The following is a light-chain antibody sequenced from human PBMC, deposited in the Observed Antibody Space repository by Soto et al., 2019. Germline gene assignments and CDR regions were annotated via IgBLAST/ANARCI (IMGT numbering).Light chain of an antibody. V-gene: IGLV2-14*01. Sequence: QSALTQPASVSGSPGQSITISCTGTSSDVGGYNYVSWYQQYPGKAPNLMIYEVSNRPSGVSNRFSGSKSGNTASLTISGLQAEDEADYYCISYTSSSTLVFGTGTKLTVL. J-gene: IGLJ1*01. CDR3: ISYTSSSTLV. CDR2: EVS. CDR1: SSDVGGYNY.